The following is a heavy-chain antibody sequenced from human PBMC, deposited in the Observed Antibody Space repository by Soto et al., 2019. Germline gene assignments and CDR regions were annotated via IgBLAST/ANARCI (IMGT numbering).Heavy chain of an antibody. CDR1: GGTFSSYA. D-gene: IGHD1-1*01. CDR2: IIPIFGTA. Sequence: ASVKVSCKASGGTFSSYAISWVRQAPGQGLEWMGGIIPIFGTANYAQTFQGRVTITADKSTSTAYMELSSLRSEDTAVYYCASRSERRATTDYWGQGTLVTVSS. V-gene: IGHV1-69*06. CDR3: ASRSERRATTDY. J-gene: IGHJ4*02.